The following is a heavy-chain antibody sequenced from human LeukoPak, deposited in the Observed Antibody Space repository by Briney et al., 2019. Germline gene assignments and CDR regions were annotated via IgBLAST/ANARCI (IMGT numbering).Heavy chain of an antibody. J-gene: IGHJ4*02. CDR3: ARAVTTVTRGGLVFDY. D-gene: IGHD4-17*01. CDR1: GFTFSSYS. Sequence: GGSLRLSCAASGFTFSSYSMNWVRQSPGKGLEWVSYISGSSNTIYYADSVKGRFTISRDNAKNSLYLQMNSLRDEDTAVYYCARAVTTVTRGGLVFDYWGQGALVTVSS. CDR2: ISGSSNTI. V-gene: IGHV3-48*02.